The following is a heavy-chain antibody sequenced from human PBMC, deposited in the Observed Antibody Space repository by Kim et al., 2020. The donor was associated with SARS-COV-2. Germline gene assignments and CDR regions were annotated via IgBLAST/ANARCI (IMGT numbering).Heavy chain of an antibody. Sequence: GSVKCRLTISKENATNSLYLQMNSLTAGDTAVYYCARGAMVRGVITYFDYWGQGTLVTVSS. D-gene: IGHD3-10*01. V-gene: IGHV3-13*01. CDR3: ARGAMVRGVITYFDY. J-gene: IGHJ4*02.